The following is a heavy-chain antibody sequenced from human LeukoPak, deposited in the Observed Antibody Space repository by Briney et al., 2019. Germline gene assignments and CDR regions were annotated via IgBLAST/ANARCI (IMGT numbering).Heavy chain of an antibody. J-gene: IGHJ4*02. D-gene: IGHD3-10*01. Sequence: SGGSLRLSCAASGFTFSNAWMSWVRQAPGKGLEWVGRIKSKIDGGTTDYAAPVEGRFTISRDDSKNTLYLQMNSLKTEDTAVYYCTTSIEFYFDYWGQGTLVTVSS. CDR3: TTSIEFYFDY. CDR1: GFTFSNAW. V-gene: IGHV3-15*01. CDR2: IKSKIDGGTT.